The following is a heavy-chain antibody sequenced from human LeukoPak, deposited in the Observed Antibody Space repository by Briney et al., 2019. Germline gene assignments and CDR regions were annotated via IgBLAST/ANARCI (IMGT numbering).Heavy chain of an antibody. V-gene: IGHV4-38-2*01. D-gene: IGHD3-3*01. Sequence: PSETLSLTCAVSGYSISSGYYWGWIRQPPGKGLEWIGSIYHSGSTYYNPSLKSRVTISVDTSKNQFSLKLSSVTAADTAVYYCARAYYDFWSGYHYYYYMDVWGKGTTVTVSS. CDR2: IYHSGST. J-gene: IGHJ6*03. CDR1: GYSISSGYY. CDR3: ARAYYDFWSGYHYYYYMDV.